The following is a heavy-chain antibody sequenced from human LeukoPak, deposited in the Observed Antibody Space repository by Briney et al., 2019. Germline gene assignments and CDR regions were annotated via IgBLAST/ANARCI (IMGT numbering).Heavy chain of an antibody. V-gene: IGHV3-48*01. J-gene: IGHJ4*02. CDR3: SRMSGSRLPGY. D-gene: IGHD3-3*01. CDR2: ISSGSSAR. Sequence: GGSLRLSCAVSGFTLSSHSMNSGPQTPGKGQGCDSYISSGSSARYCADSVKGGFVITRDDARNSLYLQMNSLRADDTAVYYCSRMSGSRLPGYWGQGTLVTVSS. CDR1: GFTLSSHS.